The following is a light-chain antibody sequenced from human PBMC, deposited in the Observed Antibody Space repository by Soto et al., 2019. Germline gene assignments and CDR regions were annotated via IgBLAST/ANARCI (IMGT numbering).Light chain of an antibody. CDR1: QSVSSSY. J-gene: IGKJ5*01. Sequence: EIVLTQSPGTLSLSPGERATLSCRASQSVSSSYFAWYQQKPGQAPRLLIYGASSRATGIPDRFSGSGSGTDFTLTSSRLETEDVAVYYCQQYGSSPSVTFGQGTRLEIK. CDR3: QQYGSSPSVT. V-gene: IGKV3-20*01. CDR2: GAS.